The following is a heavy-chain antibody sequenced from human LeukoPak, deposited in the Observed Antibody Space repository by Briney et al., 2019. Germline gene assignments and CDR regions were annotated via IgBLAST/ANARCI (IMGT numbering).Heavy chain of an antibody. J-gene: IGHJ4*02. CDR3: ARHRGYSYGSTDY. Sequence: GASVKVSCKASGYTFTGYYMHWVRQAPGQGLEWMGWINPNSGGTNYAQKFQGRVTMTRDTSISTAYMELSRLRSDDTAVYYCARHRGYSYGSTDYWGQGTLVTVSS. CDR2: INPNSGGT. V-gene: IGHV1-2*02. D-gene: IGHD5-18*01. CDR1: GYTFTGYY.